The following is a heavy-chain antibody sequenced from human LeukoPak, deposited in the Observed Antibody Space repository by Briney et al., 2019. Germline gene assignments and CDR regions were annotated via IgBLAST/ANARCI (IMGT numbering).Heavy chain of an antibody. J-gene: IGHJ5*02. Sequence: GGSLRLSCAASGFTLSSYWMSWVRQAPGKGREWGANIKQDGSEKYYVDSVKGRFTISRDNAMNSLYLQMNSLRAEDTAVYYCARSPWFDPWGQGTLVTVSS. CDR3: ARSPWFDP. V-gene: IGHV3-7*01. CDR2: IKQDGSEK. CDR1: GFTLSSYW.